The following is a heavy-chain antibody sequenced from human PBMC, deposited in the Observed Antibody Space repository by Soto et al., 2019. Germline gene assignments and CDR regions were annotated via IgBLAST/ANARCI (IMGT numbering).Heavy chain of an antibody. D-gene: IGHD6-13*01. J-gene: IGHJ6*02. Sequence: QVQLVQSGAEVKKPGASVKVSCKASGYTFTGYYMHWERQAPGQGLEWMGRINPNSGATNCAQKLQGWVTMTRDTSISTAYMELSRLRYDDTAVYYCARDRSSWYDPYYYYGMDVWGQGTTVTGSS. CDR2: INPNSGAT. V-gene: IGHV1-2*04. CDR1: GYTFTGYY. CDR3: ARDRSSWYDPYYYYGMDV.